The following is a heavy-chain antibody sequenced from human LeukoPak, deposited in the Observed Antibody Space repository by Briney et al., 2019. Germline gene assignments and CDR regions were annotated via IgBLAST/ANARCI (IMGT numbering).Heavy chain of an antibody. CDR2: IKSKTDGGTT. CDR3: TTVVAQLWLFGAFDI. J-gene: IGHJ3*02. D-gene: IGHD5-18*01. Sequence: GGSLRLSCAASGFTFSNAWMSWVRQAPGKGLEWIGRIKSKTDGGTTDYAAPVKGRFTISRDDSKKTLYLQMNSLKTEDTAVYYCTTVVAQLWLFGAFDIWGQGTMVTVSS. CDR1: GFTFSNAW. V-gene: IGHV3-15*01.